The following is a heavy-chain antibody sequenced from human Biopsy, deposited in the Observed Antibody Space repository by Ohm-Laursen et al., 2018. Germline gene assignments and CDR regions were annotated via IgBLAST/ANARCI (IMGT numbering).Heavy chain of an antibody. J-gene: IGHJ6*02. CDR2: ISSSGVQ. Sequence: SLRLSCAASGFTFGEHPMTWVRQAPGKGLEWASFISSSGVQYHADSVKGRFTISRDNSKNTLYLQMNSLRAEDTAAYYCVRASIFGVATSGFYYYGMDVWGQGTTVTVSS. V-gene: IGHV3-66*01. D-gene: IGHD3-3*01. CDR3: VRASIFGVATSGFYYYGMDV. CDR1: GFTFGEHP.